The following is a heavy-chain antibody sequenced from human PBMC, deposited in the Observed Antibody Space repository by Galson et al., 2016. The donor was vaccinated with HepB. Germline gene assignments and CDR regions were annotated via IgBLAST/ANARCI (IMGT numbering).Heavy chain of an antibody. V-gene: IGHV3-66*01. CDR3: ARDRAAADNYGMGV. CDR1: EFTVSSRY. Sequence: SLRLSCADSEFTVSSRYMSWIRQAPGKGLEWVSVIYDGGRTYYADSVKGRFTISRDDSENTLYLQMDSLRAEDTAVYYCARDRAAADNYGMGVWGQGTTVTVSS. D-gene: IGHD6-13*01. CDR2: IYDGGRT. J-gene: IGHJ6*02.